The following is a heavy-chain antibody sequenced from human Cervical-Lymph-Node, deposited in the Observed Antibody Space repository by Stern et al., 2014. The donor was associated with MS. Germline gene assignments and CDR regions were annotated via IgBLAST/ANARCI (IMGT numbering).Heavy chain of an antibody. V-gene: IGHV1-69*01. CDR3: ATVYIAVTGTFAH. Sequence: QMQLVQSGAEVKRPWSSAHVSCKAFCDTLRKFVLGWVRQVPGQGLEWIGWIIPPFSPAQYAQKFQGRVTISVDESSTTAYLELSSLRSEDTAIYYCATVYIAVTGTFAHWGQGTLVTVST. D-gene: IGHD6-13*01. CDR1: CDTLRKFV. J-gene: IGHJ4*02. CDR2: IIPPFSPA.